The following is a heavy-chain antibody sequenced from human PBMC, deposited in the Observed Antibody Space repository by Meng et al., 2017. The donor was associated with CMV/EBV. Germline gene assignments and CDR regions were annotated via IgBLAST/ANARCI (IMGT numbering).Heavy chain of an antibody. D-gene: IGHD2-2*01. CDR3: ARDMVVPATASYYFDY. Sequence: ETLSLTCAASGFTFSSYSMNWVRQAPGKGLEWVANIKQDGSEKYYVDSVKGRFTISRDNAKNSLYLQMNSLRAEDTAVYYCARDMVVPATASYYFDYWGQGTLVTVSS. CDR1: GFTFSSYS. J-gene: IGHJ4*02. V-gene: IGHV3-7*01. CDR2: IKQDGSEK.